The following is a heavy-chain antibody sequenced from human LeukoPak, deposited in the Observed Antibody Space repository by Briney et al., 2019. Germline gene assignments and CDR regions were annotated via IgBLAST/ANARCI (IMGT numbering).Heavy chain of an antibody. J-gene: IGHJ1*01. D-gene: IGHD2-2*02. CDR2: ISSSSSTI. CDR3: ARIYCSSTSCYKEYFQH. V-gene: IGHV3-48*01. CDR1: GFTFSSYS. Sequence: PGGSLRLSCTASGFTFSSYSMNWVRQAPGKGLEWVSYISSSSSTIYYADSVKGRFTISRDNAKNSLYLQMNSLRAEDTAVYYCARIYCSSTSCYKEYFQHWSQGTLVTVSS.